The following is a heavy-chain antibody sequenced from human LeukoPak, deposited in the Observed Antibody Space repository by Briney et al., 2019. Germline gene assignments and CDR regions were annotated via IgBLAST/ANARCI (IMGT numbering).Heavy chain of an antibody. V-gene: IGHV3-48*01. CDR3: ARETSQKGAHYMDV. CDR1: GFTFSSYS. Sequence: GGSLRLSCAASGFTFSSYSMNWVRQAPGKGLEWVSYITRSSSSIYYADSVKGRFTISRDNAKNSLYLQMNSLRAEDTAVYYCARETSQKGAHYMDVWGKGTTVTISS. D-gene: IGHD3-16*01. CDR2: ITRSSSSI. J-gene: IGHJ6*03.